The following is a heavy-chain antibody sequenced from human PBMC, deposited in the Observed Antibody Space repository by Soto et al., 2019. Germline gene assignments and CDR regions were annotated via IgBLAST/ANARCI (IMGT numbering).Heavy chain of an antibody. V-gene: IGHV4-31*03. J-gene: IGHJ6*02. CDR1: GDSISSSSYY. CDR3: ARARVPYSSTWYRYDYYGMDI. CDR2: IHYSGNT. Sequence: QVQLQESGPGLVKPSQTLSLTCTASGDSISSSSYYWSWIRQHPGKGLEWIGYIHYSGNTRYNPSLKSRLTISVDTSKNQFSLMLSSLTAADTAVYFCARARVPYSSTWYRYDYYGMDIWGQGTTVTVSS. D-gene: IGHD6-13*01.